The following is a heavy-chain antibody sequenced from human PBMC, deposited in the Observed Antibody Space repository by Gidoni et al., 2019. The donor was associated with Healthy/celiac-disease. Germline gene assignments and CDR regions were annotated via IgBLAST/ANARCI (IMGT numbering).Heavy chain of an antibody. J-gene: IGHJ6*03. D-gene: IGHD3-10*01. CDR2: ISYDGSNK. Sequence: QVQLVESGGGVVQPWRSLRLSCAASGFPFSSYSLHWVRQAPGKGLAWVAVISYDGSNKYYADSVKGRFTISRDNSKNTLYLQMNSLRAEDTAVYYCARGSSGAITMVRGVMNYYYYMDVWGKGTTVTVSS. V-gene: IGHV3-30-3*01. CDR1: GFPFSSYS. CDR3: ARGSSGAITMVRGVMNYYYYMDV.